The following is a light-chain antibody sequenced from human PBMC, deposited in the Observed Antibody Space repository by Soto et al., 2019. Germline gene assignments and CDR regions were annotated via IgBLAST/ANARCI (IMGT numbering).Light chain of an antibody. Sequence: DIQMTQSPSTLSASVGDRVTITCRASQSIDNWLAWYQQKPGKAPKLLIYKTSSLGSGVPSRFSGSASGTEFTLTISSLQPDDFVTCYWQQYYTMFTFGRGTKLEIK. CDR3: QQYYTMFT. CDR2: KTS. J-gene: IGKJ2*01. CDR1: QSIDNW. V-gene: IGKV1-5*03.